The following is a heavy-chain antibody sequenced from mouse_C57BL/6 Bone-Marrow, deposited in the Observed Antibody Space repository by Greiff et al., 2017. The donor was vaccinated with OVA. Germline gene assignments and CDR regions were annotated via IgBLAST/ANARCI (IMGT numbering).Heavy chain of an antibody. D-gene: IGHD2-2*01. CDR1: GYTFTSYW. CDR3: ATYGYDRDYYAMDY. Sequence: QVQPKQPGAELVMPGASVKLSCKASGYTFTSYWMHWVKQRPGQGLAWIGEIDPSDSYTNYNQKFKGKSTLTVDKSSSTAYMQLSSLTSEDSAVYYCATYGYDRDYYAMDYWGQGTSVTVSS. CDR2: IDPSDSYT. V-gene: IGHV1-69*01. J-gene: IGHJ4*01.